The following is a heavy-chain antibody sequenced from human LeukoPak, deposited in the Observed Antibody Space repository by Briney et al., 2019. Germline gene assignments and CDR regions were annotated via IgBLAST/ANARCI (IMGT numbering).Heavy chain of an antibody. CDR1: GFTFSSYS. CDR2: ISSSSSYI. Sequence: GVLRLSCAASGFTFSSYSMNWVRQAPGKGLEWVSSISSSSSYIYYADSVKGRFTISRDNAKNSLYLQMNSLRAEDTAVYYCARASYSSSWYLNYWGQGTLVTVSS. CDR3: ARASYSSSWYLNY. D-gene: IGHD6-13*01. V-gene: IGHV3-21*01. J-gene: IGHJ4*02.